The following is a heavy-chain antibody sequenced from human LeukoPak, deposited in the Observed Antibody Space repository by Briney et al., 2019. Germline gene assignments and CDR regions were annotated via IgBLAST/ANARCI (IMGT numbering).Heavy chain of an antibody. CDR1: GYTFTGYY. J-gene: IGHJ4*02. D-gene: IGHD4-23*01. Sequence: ASVKVSCKASGYTFTGYYMHWVRQAPGQGLEWMGWINPNSGGTNYAQKFQGRVTMTRDTSISTAYMELSRLRPDDTAVYYCARGDYGGRSPFDYWGQGTLVTVSS. CDR2: INPNSGGT. V-gene: IGHV1-2*02. CDR3: ARGDYGGRSPFDY.